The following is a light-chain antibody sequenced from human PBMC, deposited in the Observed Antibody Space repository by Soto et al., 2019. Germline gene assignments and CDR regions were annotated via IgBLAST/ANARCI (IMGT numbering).Light chain of an antibody. J-gene: IGKJ1*01. CDR3: QQYGSSPRT. Sequence: DIVMTQSPATLSVSPGERATLSCRASQSINTNLAWYQQKPGQAPRLLIYGASTRATVIPARFSGSGSGTEFTLTISGLQADDFAVYYCQQYGSSPRTFGQGTKVEV. V-gene: IGKV3-15*01. CDR2: GAS. CDR1: QSINTN.